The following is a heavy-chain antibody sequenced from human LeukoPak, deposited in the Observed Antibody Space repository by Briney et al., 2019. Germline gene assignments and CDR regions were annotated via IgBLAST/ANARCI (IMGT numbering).Heavy chain of an antibody. CDR2: ISSSSSTI. V-gene: IGHV3-48*04. D-gene: IGHD3-22*01. CDR3: ARSGDYDSRRGSFDY. J-gene: IGHJ4*02. CDR1: GFTFSSYS. Sequence: GGSLRLSCAASGFTFSSYSMNWVRQAPGKGLEWVSYISSSSSTIYYADSVKGRFTISRDNAKNSLYLQMNSLRAEDTAVYYCARSGDYDSRRGSFDYWGQGTLVTVSS.